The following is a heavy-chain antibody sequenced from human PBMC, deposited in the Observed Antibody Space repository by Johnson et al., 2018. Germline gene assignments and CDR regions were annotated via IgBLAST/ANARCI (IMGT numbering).Heavy chain of an antibody. CDR3: ARDMGYSMDV. D-gene: IGHD2-15*01. CDR2: INSDGSGT. CDR1: GISFSNNW. J-gene: IGHJ6*02. V-gene: IGHV3-74*01. Sequence: VQLVESGGGSVQPGGSLRLSCAASGISFSNNWMHWVRQAPGKGLVWVSQINSDGSGTNYAAFVQGRFTISRDNAEKPGYLHMNRLRADDTAVYYCARDMGYSMDVWGQGTTVTVSS.